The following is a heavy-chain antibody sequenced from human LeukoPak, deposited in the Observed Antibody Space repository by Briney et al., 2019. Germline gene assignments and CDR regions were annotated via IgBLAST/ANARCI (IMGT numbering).Heavy chain of an antibody. CDR1: GYTFTIYA. CDR2: INAGNGNT. J-gene: IGHJ5*02. D-gene: IGHD4-17*01. V-gene: IGHV1-3*01. Sequence: ASVKVSFKASGYTFTIYAMHWVRQAPGQRLEWMGWINAGNGNTKYSQKFQGRVTITRDTSASTAYMELSSLRSEDTAVYYCALTTVTTGWFDPWGQGTLVTVSS. CDR3: ALTTVTTGWFDP.